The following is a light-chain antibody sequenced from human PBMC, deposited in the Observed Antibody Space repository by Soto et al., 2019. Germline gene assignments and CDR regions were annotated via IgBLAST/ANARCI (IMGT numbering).Light chain of an antibody. CDR2: DAS. V-gene: IGKV1-5*01. Sequence: DIQMTQSPSTLSAFVGDRVTITCRASQSVNSWLAWYQQRPGKAPKLLIYDASTLESGVPSRFSGSGSGTEFTLTISSLQPDDFATYYCQQYSSLVTFGQGTKLEI. CDR1: QSVNSW. J-gene: IGKJ2*01. CDR3: QQYSSLVT.